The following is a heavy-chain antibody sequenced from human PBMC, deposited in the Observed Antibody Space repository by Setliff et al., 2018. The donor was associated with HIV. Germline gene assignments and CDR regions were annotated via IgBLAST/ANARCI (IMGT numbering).Heavy chain of an antibody. CDR3: ARDRMPMASWVPDK. D-gene: IGHD2-2*01. V-gene: IGHV4-4*07. J-gene: IGHJ4*02. CDR2: IYTGGRT. Sequence: SETLSLTCTVSDDSISSNYWSWIRQSAGKGLEWVGRIYTGGRTNYIPSLKGRVTMSVDTSKNQFSLNLSSVTAADTAVYYCARDRMPMASWVPDKWGQGTLVTVSS. CDR1: DDSISSNY.